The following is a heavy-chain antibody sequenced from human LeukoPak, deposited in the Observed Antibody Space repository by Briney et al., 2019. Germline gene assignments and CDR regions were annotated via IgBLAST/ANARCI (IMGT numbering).Heavy chain of an antibody. D-gene: IGHD2-15*01. CDR1: GGTFSSYA. V-gene: IGHV1-69*01. CDR3: ARVAGGARWWFDP. J-gene: IGHJ5*02. Sequence: PKASVKVSCKASGGTFSSYAISWVRQAPGQGLEWMGGIIPIFGTANYAQKFQGRVTITADESTSTAYMELSSLRSEDTAVYYCARVAGGARWWFDPWGQGTLVTVSS. CDR2: IIPIFGTA.